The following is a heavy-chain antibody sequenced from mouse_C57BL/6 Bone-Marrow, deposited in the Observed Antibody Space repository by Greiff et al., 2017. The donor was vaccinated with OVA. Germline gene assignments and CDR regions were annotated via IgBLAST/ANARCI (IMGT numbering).Heavy chain of an antibody. CDR2: IRLKSDNYAT. J-gene: IGHJ2*01. CDR1: GFTFSNYW. Sequence: EVMLVESGGGLVQPGGSMKLSCVASGFTFSNYWMNWVRQSPEKGLEWVAQIRLKSDNYATHYAESVKGRFTISRDDSKSSVYLQMNNLRAEDTGIYYCTGGVYYGDYWGQGTTLTVSS. CDR3: TGGVYYGDY. V-gene: IGHV6-3*01.